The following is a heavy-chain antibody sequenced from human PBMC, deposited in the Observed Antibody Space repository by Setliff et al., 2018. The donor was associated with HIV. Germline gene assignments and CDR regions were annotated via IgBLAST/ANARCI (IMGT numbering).Heavy chain of an antibody. CDR3: ATRAYDSSGYLRSRVSGAAFDI. J-gene: IGHJ3*02. V-gene: IGHV1-18*01. CDR2: ISVKNGNT. D-gene: IGHD3-22*01. Sequence: ASVKVSCKASGYTFISYGVSWVRQAPGQGLEWMGWISVKNGNTNYAQKLQGRVTMTTDTSTSTAYMELRSLRSDDTAVYYCATRAYDSSGYLRSRVSGAAFDIWGQGTMVTVSS. CDR1: GYTFISYG.